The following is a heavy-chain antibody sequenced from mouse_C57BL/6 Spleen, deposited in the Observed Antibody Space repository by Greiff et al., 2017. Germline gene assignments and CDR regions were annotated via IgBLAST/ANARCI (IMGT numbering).Heavy chain of an antibody. CDR2: IYPGSGST. Sequence: QVQLQQPGAELVKPGASVKMSCKASGYTFTSYWITWVKQRPGQGLEWIGDIYPGSGSTNYNENFKSKATLTVDTSSSTAYIQLSSLTSEDSAVYYCARLAAVITTVVEKDYFDYWGQGTTLTVSS. D-gene: IGHD1-1*01. CDR3: ARLAAVITTVVEKDYFDY. CDR1: GYTFTSYW. V-gene: IGHV1-55*01. J-gene: IGHJ2*01.